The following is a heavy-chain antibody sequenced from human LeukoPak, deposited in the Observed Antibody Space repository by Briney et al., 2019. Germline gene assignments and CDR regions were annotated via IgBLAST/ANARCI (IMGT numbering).Heavy chain of an antibody. CDR3: ARERWGDFDY. Sequence: SETLSLTCIVSGASISSHYWSWIRQPPGKGLEWIGYIHSSGSTNYNPSLQSRVTISTDMSENQFSLKLTSVTAADTAVYYCARERWGDFDYWGQGTLVTVSS. V-gene: IGHV4-4*08. CDR1: GASISSHY. CDR2: IHSSGST. J-gene: IGHJ4*02. D-gene: IGHD3-16*01.